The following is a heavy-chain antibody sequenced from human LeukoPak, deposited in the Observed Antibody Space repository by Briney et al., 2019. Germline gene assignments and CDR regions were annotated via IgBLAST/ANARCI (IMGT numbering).Heavy chain of an antibody. D-gene: IGHD3-16*01. J-gene: IGHJ5*02. V-gene: IGHV4-59*13. CDR1: GGSINSYY. Sequence: PSETLSLTCSVSGGSINSYYERWLRHPRGKAREGLGYIHYWGTTNYSPSLRSRVTISVDSSKNEFPLKLNSVAAADTADYYCVRHARSYIWGCQTDNCFDPWGGGTRVTVSS. CDR2: IHYWGTT. CDR3: VRHARSYIWGCQTDNCFDP.